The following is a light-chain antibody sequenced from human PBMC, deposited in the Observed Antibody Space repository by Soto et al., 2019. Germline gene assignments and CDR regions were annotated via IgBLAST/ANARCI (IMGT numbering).Light chain of an antibody. CDR3: SSYTTRSTLLHV. Sequence: QSALTQPASVSGSPGQSITISCTGTSSDVGGYNDVSWYQQHPGKAPKLMIYAVSNRPSGVSTRFSGSKSGNTASLTISGLPAEDEAEYQRSSYTTRSTLLHVFGTATKLTVL. CDR1: SSDVGGYND. CDR2: AVS. V-gene: IGLV2-14*01. J-gene: IGLJ1*01.